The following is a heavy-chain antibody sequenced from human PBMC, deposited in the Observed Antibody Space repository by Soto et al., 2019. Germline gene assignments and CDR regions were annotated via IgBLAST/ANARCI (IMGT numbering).Heavy chain of an antibody. CDR3: ARANYDFLSGYYSCGGNSWFDP. J-gene: IGHJ5*02. CDR2: ISAYNGNT. V-gene: IGHV1-18*01. Sequence: RASVKVSCKASGGTFSSYTISWVRQAPGQGLEWMGWISAYNGNTNYAQKLQGRVTMTTDTSTSTAYMELRSLRSDDTAVYYCARANYDFLSGYYSCGGNSWFDPCGQGTLVTVSS. D-gene: IGHD3-3*01. CDR1: GGTFSSYT.